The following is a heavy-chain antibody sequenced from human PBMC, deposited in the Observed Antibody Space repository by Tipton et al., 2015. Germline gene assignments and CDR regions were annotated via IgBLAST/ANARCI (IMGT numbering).Heavy chain of an antibody. V-gene: IGHV1-18*01. CDR3: ARLTVMVSGPPDY. D-gene: IGHD2-8*01. CDR2: ISAYSGNT. J-gene: IGHJ4*02. Sequence: QLVQSGPEVKKPGASVKVSCKASGYTFTSYDIHWVRQAPGQGLEWMGWISAYSGNTNYAEKFQGRVTMTTDTSTSTAYMELRSLRSDDTAVYYCARLTVMVSGPPDYWGQGILVTVSS. CDR1: GYTFTSYD.